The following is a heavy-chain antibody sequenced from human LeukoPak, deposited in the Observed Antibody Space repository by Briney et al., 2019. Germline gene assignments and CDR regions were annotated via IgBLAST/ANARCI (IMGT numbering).Heavy chain of an antibody. CDR2: INDNGAKT. V-gene: IGHV3-23*01. J-gene: IGHJ4*02. CDR1: GFAFYDYA. CDR3: AKGRGVVTFNELFS. Sequence: PGGSLRLSCAASGFAFYDYAMSWVRQPPGKGLEWVSGINDNGAKTFYADSVKGRLTISRDNSRSTLYLRMNNLRADDTAVYYCAKGRGVVTFNELFSWGQGTLVTVSS. D-gene: IGHD2-21*02.